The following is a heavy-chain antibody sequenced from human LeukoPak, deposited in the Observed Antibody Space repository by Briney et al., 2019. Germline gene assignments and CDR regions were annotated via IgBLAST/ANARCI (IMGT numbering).Heavy chain of an antibody. CDR2: IIPIFGTA. CDR1: GGTFSSYA. V-gene: IGHV1-69*05. CDR3: ARDGGGGYYYYYMDV. J-gene: IGHJ6*03. Sequence: SVKVSCKASGGTFSSYAISWVRQAPGQGLEWMGGIIPIFGTANYAQKFQGRVTITTDESTSTAYMELSSLRSEDTAVYYCARDGGGGYYYYYMDVWGKGTTVTVSS. D-gene: IGHD3-16*01.